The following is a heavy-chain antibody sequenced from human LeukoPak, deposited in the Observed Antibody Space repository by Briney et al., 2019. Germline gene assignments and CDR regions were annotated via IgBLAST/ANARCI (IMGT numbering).Heavy chain of an antibody. CDR1: GFTFSSYG. V-gene: IGHV3-30*18. Sequence: PGRSLRLSCAASGFTFSSYGMHWVRQAPGKGLEWMAVVSEDGSNKYYEDSVRGRFTISRDNSKNTLYLQMSSLRDEDTAVYYCAKPRLRGGYLFDYWGQGTLVTVSS. D-gene: IGHD5-12*01. CDR3: AKPRLRGGYLFDY. CDR2: VSEDGSNK. J-gene: IGHJ4*02.